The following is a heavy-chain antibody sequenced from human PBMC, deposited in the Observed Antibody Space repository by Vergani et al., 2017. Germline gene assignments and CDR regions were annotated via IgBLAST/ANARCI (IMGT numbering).Heavy chain of an antibody. V-gene: IGHV3-30*03. CDR2: ISYDGTQK. CDR1: GFTSSYYG. CDR3: ATKSCGTPGCQIGYFRE. D-gene: IGHD1-1*01. Sequence: QVHLVEAVGDVVQPGRSLRLSCVVSGFTSSYYGMHWVRQAPGKGMEWVAVISYDGTQKYYADSVKGRFTISRDNSKRTLYLQMNSLRTEDTAVYYCATKSCGTPGCQIGYFREWGQGTLVTVSS. J-gene: IGHJ1*01.